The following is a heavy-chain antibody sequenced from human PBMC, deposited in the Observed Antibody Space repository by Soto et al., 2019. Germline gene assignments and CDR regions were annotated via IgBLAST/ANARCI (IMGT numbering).Heavy chain of an antibody. J-gene: IGHJ4*01. V-gene: IGHV1-18*04. CDR1: GYTFTTYG. D-gene: IGHD4-17*01. CDR2: ISAYSGNT. Sequence: QVQLVQSGAEVKKPGASVKVSCKASGYTFTTYGITWVRQAPGQGLEWMGWISAYSGNTNYAQKLQGRLTVTTDTSTNTADMDLRSLRSDDTAVYYCARVVKAGDYGDYGRYYFDYWGHGTLVTVSS. CDR3: ARVVKAGDYGDYGRYYFDY.